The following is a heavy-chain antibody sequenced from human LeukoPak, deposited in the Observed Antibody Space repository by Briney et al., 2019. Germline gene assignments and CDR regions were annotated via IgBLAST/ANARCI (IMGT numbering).Heavy chain of an antibody. V-gene: IGHV4-59*01. D-gene: IGHD5-18*01. CDR2: IYYTGST. J-gene: IGHJ4*02. Sequence: PSETLSLTCTVSADSIRSYYWSWIRQPPGKGLEWIGYIYYTGSTNYNPSLKSRVIISVDTSKNQFSLKLKSVTAADTAVYCCAKRRDSYGGLAFDYWGQGTLVTVSS. CDR3: AKRRDSYGGLAFDY. CDR1: ADSIRSYY.